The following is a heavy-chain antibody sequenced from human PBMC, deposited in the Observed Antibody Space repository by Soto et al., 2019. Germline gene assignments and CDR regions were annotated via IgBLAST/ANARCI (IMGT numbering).Heavy chain of an antibody. D-gene: IGHD2-2*01. Sequence: GGSLRLSCAASGFTFSNAWMSWVHQAPGKVLEWVGRIKSKTDGGTTDYAAPGKGRFTISRDDSKNTLYLQMNSLKTEDTAVYYCTTDKMVVVVPAATRGVVDYWGQGTLVTVSS. CDR3: TTDKMVVVVPAATRGVVDY. CDR1: GFTFSNAW. V-gene: IGHV3-15*01. CDR2: IKSKTDGGTT. J-gene: IGHJ4*02.